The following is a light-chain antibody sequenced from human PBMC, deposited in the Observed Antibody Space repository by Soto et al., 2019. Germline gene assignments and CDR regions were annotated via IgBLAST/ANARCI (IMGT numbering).Light chain of an antibody. J-gene: IGKJ1*01. CDR2: TGS. V-gene: IGKV1D-16*01. CDR1: QGIKNW. Sequence: DIQMTQSPSYVSASVGDRVTITCRGSQGIKNWLAWYQQKPGKAPNLLIYTGSSLQSGVPSRFSGSGSGTEFTLTISSLQPDDFATYYCQQYSTYTPRTFGQGTKVDI. CDR3: QQYSTYTPRT.